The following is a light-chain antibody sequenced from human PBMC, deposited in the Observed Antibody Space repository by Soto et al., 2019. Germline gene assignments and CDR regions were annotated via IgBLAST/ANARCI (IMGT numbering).Light chain of an antibody. CDR1: QSVGNY. V-gene: IGKV3-11*01. Sequence: EIVLTQSPVTLALSPGEGATLSCRTSQSVGNYLAWYQQKRGQPPRLLISRASNRATGVPARFSGSGSGTDSTLTISSLEPEDFAVYYCQPRSDWPPYTFGQGTRLEI. CDR3: QPRSDWPPYT. CDR2: RAS. J-gene: IGKJ2*01.